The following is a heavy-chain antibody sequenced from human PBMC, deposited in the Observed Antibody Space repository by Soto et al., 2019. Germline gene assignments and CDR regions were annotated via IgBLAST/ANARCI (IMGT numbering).Heavy chain of an antibody. CDR1: GGSISSSSYY. J-gene: IGHJ5*02. V-gene: IGHV4-39*01. CDR2: IYYSGST. D-gene: IGHD3-22*01. CDR3: ARLGDSSGIPFLTNWFDP. Sequence: SETLSLTCTVSGGSISSSSYYWGWIRQPPGKGLEWIGSIYYSGSTYCNPSLKSRVTISVDTSKNQFSLKLSSVTAADTAVYYCARLGDSSGIPFLTNWFDPWGQGTLGTVSS.